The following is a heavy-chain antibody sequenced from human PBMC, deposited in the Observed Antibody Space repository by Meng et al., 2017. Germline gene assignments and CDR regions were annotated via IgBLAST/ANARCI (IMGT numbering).Heavy chain of an antibody. Sequence: GLLVESGGGLVQRGRSLRLSCAASGFTFSSEAMHWVRQAPGKGLEWVAVISYDGSNKYYADSVKGRFTISRDNSKNTLYLQMNSLRAEDTAVYYCAHFDYWGQGTLVTVSS. CDR3: AHFDY. CDR2: ISYDGSNK. CDR1: GFTFSSEA. V-gene: IGHV3-30*01. J-gene: IGHJ4*02.